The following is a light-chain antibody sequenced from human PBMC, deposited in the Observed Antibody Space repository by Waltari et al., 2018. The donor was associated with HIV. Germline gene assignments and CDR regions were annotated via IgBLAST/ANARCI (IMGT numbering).Light chain of an antibody. CDR1: SSDVGSYKH. CDR2: EVS. J-gene: IGLJ2*01. CDR3: SSYAGSSTFVI. V-gene: IGLV2-23*02. Sequence: QSALTQPASVSGSTGQSITISCTGSSSDVGSYKHVSWYQQHPGKAPRLIIYEVSKRPSGVSNRYSASKSGKTASLTVSGLRAEDEADYYCSSYAGSSTFVIFGGGTKLTVL.